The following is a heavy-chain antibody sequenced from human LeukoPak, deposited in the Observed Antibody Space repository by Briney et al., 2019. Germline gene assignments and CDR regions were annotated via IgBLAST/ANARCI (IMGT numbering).Heavy chain of an antibody. J-gene: IGHJ5*02. D-gene: IGHD5-18*01. CDR2: IKPDGSEK. V-gene: IGHV3-7*05. CDR3: ASTANNWFDP. Sequence: LGGSLRLSCAASEFPFSSNWMSWVRQAPGKGLEWVAIIKPDGSEKYYVDSLKGRFIISRDNAQNSLYLQMNSLRVEDTAVYYCASTANNWFDPWGQGTLVTVSS. CDR1: EFPFSSNW.